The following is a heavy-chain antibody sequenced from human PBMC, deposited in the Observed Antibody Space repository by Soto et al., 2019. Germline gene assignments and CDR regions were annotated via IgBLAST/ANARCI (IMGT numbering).Heavy chain of an antibody. CDR3: ARDVESGSSQYYYYFYGMDV. Sequence: GGSLRLSCAASGFTFSSYAMSWVRQAPGKGLEWVSAISGSGGSTYYADSVKGRFTISRDNSKNTLYLQMDSLRTEDTALYYCARDVESGSSQYYYYFYGMDVCGQGTTVTVSS. J-gene: IGHJ6*02. CDR2: ISGSGGST. V-gene: IGHV3-23*01. CDR1: GFTFSSYA. D-gene: IGHD1-26*01.